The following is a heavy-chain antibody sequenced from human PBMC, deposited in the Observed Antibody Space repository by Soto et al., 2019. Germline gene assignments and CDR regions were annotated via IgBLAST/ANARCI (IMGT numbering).Heavy chain of an antibody. CDR1: GGSISSGDYY. D-gene: IGHD3-3*01. V-gene: IGHV4-30-4*01. Sequence: SETLSLTCTVSGGSISSGDYYWSWIRQPPGKGLEWIGYIYYSGSTYYNPSLKSRVTISVDTSKNQFSLKLSSVTAADTAVYYCARENDDFWSGYFQNYGMDVWGQGTTVTVSS. CDR2: IYYSGST. J-gene: IGHJ6*02. CDR3: ARENDDFWSGYFQNYGMDV.